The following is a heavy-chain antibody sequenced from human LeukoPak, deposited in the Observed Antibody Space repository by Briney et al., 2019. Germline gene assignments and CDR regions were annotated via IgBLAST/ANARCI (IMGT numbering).Heavy chain of an antibody. CDR3: AKVVSIAAAGTKGGFDY. CDR2: IWYDGSNK. D-gene: IGHD6-13*01. V-gene: IGHV3-30*02. J-gene: IGHJ4*02. CDR1: GFTFSSYG. Sequence: GGSLRLSCAASGFTFSSYGMHWVRQAPGKGLEWVAVIWYDGSNKYYADSVKGRFTISRDNSKNTLYLQMNSLRAEDTAVYYCAKVVSIAAAGTKGGFDYWGQGTLVTVSS.